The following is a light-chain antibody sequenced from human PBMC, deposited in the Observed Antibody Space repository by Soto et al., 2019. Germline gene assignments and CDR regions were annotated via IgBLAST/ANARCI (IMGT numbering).Light chain of an antibody. J-gene: IGLJ1*01. CDR3: DSYNSRRADV. CDR2: EVS. V-gene: IGLV2-14*01. CDR1: SSDVGGYNY. Sequence: QSALTQPASVSGSPGQSVTISCTGTSSDVGGYNYVSWYQQQSGKAPKLIIHEVSYRPSGVSNRFSGSKSGNTASLTISGLQDDDEPDYSCDSYNSRRADVFGIGTKGTV.